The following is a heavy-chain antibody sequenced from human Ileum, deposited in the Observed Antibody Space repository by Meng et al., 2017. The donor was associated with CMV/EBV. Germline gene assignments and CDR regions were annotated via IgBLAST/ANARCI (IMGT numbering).Heavy chain of an antibody. CDR1: GFTFSAYG. CDR2: IIGSGAST. J-gene: IGHJ4*02. V-gene: IGHV3-23*01. CDR3: AKTGPINGANFDY. Sequence: GESLKISCEASGFTFSAYGMRWVRQAPGKGLEWVSTIIGSGASTYYVDSVKGRFTISRDNSKNTLYLQMNRLRAEDTAIYYCAKTGPINGANFDYWGRGTLVTVSS. D-gene: IGHD1-7*01.